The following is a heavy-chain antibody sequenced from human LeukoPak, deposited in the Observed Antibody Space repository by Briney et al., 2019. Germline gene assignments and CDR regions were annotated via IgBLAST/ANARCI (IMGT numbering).Heavy chain of an antibody. CDR3: ARGTVLMHYATFDS. V-gene: IGHV4-34*12. Sequence: SETLSLTCAVYDGSFSGYYWTWIRQSPGKGLEWIGEIIHSGRTNYSPSLESRVTLSVDTPNNQFSLKLTSVTAADTAVYYCARGTVLMHYATFDSWGQGTLVTVSS. CDR2: IIHSGRT. D-gene: IGHD2-8*01. J-gene: IGHJ4*02. CDR1: DGSFSGYY.